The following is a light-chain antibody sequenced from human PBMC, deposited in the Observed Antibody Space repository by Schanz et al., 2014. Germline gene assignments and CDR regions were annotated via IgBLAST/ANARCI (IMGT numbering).Light chain of an antibody. CDR3: QQYGSSPLFT. CDR1: QSVSRY. Sequence: EIVLTQSPATLSLSPGERATLSCRASQSVSRYLAWYQHKPGQAPRLLIYGASTRATGIPARFSGSGSGTEFTLTIGSLQSEDFAVYYCQQYGSSPLFTFGPGTKVDIK. V-gene: IGKV3D-15*02. CDR2: GAS. J-gene: IGKJ3*01.